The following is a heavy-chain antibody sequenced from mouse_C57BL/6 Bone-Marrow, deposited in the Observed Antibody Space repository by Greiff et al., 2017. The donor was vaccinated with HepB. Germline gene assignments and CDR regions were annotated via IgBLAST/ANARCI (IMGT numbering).Heavy chain of an antibody. J-gene: IGHJ1*03. CDR2: IRSKSSNYAT. CDR3: VRDRNGSSYDWYFDV. Sequence: EVQLVESGGGLVQPKGSLKLSCAASGFTFNTYAMHWVRQAPGKGLEWVARIRSKSSNYATYYADSVKDRFTISRDDSQSMLYLQMNNLITEDTAMYYCVRDRNGSSYDWYFDVWGTGTTVTVSS. V-gene: IGHV10-3*01. CDR1: GFTFNTYA. D-gene: IGHD1-1*01.